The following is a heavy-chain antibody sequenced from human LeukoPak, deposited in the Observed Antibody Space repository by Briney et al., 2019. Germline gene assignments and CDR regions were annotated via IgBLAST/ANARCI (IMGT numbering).Heavy chain of an antibody. V-gene: IGHV4-34*01. D-gene: IGHD3-3*01. CDR2: INHSGST. CDR3: ARGGLRFLEWLLLAY. Sequence: SETLSLTCAVYGGSFSGYYWSWIRQPPGKGLEWIGEINHSGSTNYNPSLKSRVTISVDTSKNQFSLKLSSVTAADTAVYYCARGGLRFLEWLLLAYWGQGTLVTVSS. CDR1: GGSFSGYY. J-gene: IGHJ4*02.